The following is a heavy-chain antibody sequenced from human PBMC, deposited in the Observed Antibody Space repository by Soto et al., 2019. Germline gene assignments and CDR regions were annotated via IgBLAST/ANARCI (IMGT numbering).Heavy chain of an antibody. D-gene: IGHD3-3*01. CDR1: GFTFSSYW. CDR3: ARGDDFWSGYPSYHFDY. Sequence: GGSLRLSCAASGFTFSSYWMHWVRQAPGKGLVWVSRINSDGSSTSYADSVKGRFTISRDNAKNTLYLQMNSLRAEDTAVYYCARGDDFWSGYPSYHFDYWGQGTLVTVSS. J-gene: IGHJ4*02. V-gene: IGHV3-74*01. CDR2: INSDGSST.